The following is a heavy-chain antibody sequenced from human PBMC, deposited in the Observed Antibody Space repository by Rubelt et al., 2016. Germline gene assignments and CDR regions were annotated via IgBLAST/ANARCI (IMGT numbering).Heavy chain of an antibody. V-gene: IGHV4-34*01. CDR3: ARGGIAVAGTKGAFDI. D-gene: IGHD6-19*01. Sequence: QVQLQQWGAGLLKPSETLSLTCAVYGGSFSGYYWSWIRQPPGKGLEWIGEINHRGSTNYNPSLKSRVTISVSAAKNRFALKLSSVTAADTAVYYCARGGIAVAGTKGAFDIWGQGTMVTVSS. CDR1: GGSFSGYY. J-gene: IGHJ3*02. CDR2: INHRGST.